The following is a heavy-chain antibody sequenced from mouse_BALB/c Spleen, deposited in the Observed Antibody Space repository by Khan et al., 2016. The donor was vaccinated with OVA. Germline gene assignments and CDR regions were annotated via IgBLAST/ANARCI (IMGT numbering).Heavy chain of an antibody. CDR2: INTNTGEP. CDR3: ARSRWLLPAKDY. CDR1: GYTFTKNG. J-gene: IGHJ4*01. D-gene: IGHD2-3*01. V-gene: IGHV9-3*02. Sequence: QIQLVQSGPELKKPGETVKISCKASGYTFTKNGMNWVKQAPGKGLKWMGWINTNTGEPTYAEEFKGRFAFSLETSASTAYLQINNLKNEDTVTYVCARSRWLLPAKDYWGQGTSVTVSS.